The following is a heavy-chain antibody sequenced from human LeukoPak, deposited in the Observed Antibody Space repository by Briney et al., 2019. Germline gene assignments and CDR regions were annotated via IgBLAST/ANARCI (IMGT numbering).Heavy chain of an antibody. CDR2: INHSGST. V-gene: IGHV4-34*01. J-gene: IGHJ4*02. Sequence: SETLSLTCAVYGGSFSGYYWSWIRQPPGKGLEWIGEINHSGSTNYNPSLKSRVTISVDTSKNQFSLKLSSVTAADTAVYYCAGSSSWYDYWGQGTLVAVSS. CDR1: GGSFSGYY. CDR3: AGSSSWYDY. D-gene: IGHD6-13*01.